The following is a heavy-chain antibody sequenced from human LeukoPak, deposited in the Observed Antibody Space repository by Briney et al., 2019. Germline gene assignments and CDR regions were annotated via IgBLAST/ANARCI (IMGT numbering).Heavy chain of an antibody. V-gene: IGHV1-46*01. D-gene: IGHD3-22*01. CDR3: ARRYYDNSGHSYGYYFDY. CDR1: GYTFIDYY. CDR2: INPRGGST. Sequence: ASVKVSCKASGYTFIDYYMHWVRQAPGQGLEWMGIINPRGGSTIYARDFQGRVTLTRDTSTSTVYMELSSLRSEDTAVYYCARRYYDNSGHSYGYYFDYWGQGTLVTVSS. J-gene: IGHJ4*02.